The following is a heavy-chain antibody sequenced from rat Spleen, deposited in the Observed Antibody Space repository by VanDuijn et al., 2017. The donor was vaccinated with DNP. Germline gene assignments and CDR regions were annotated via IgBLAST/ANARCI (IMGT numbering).Heavy chain of an antibody. CDR1: GFTFSDYA. D-gene: IGHD1-6*01. CDR2: ISYDGSRT. CDR3: ARQRVYYGLLLRGPLDA. V-gene: IGHV5-17*01. Sequence: EVQLVESGGGLVQPGRSLKLSCAASGFTFSDYAMAWVRQAPKKGLEWVATISYDGSRTYYRDSVKGRFTISRDNAKSTLYLQMDSLRSEDTATYYCARQRVYYGLLLRGPLDAWGQGTSVTVSS. J-gene: IGHJ4*01.